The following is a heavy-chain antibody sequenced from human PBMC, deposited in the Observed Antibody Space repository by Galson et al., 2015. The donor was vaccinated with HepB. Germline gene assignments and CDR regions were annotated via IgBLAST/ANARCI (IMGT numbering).Heavy chain of an antibody. D-gene: IGHD3-3*01. J-gene: IGHJ6*02. V-gene: IGHV3-11*06. CDR2: ISSSSSYT. Sequence: SLRLSCAASGFTFSDYYMTWIRQAPGKGLEWVSYISSSSSYTNYADSVKGRFTISRDNAKNSLYLQINSLRAEDTAVYYCAKLERDALGDSWYYGMDVWGQGTTVTVSS. CDR3: AKLERDALGDSWYYGMDV. CDR1: GFTFSDYY.